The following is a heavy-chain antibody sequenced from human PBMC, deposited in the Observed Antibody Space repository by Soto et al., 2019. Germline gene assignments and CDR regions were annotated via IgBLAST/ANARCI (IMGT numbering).Heavy chain of an antibody. J-gene: IGHJ4*02. V-gene: IGHV4-39*07. CDR3: ARAMGQEAFGAFDY. CDR1: GGSISSSSYY. Sequence: SETLSLTCTVSGGSISSSSYYWGWIRQPPGKGLEWIGSIYYSGSTYYNPSLKSRVTISVDTSKNQFSLKLSSVTAADTAVYYCARAMGQEAFGAFDYWGQGTLVTVSS. CDR2: IYYSGST. D-gene: IGHD3-16*01.